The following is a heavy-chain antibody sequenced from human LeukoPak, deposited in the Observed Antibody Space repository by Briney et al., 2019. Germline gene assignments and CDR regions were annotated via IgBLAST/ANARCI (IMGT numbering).Heavy chain of an antibody. D-gene: IGHD5-18*01. J-gene: IGHJ4*02. CDR3: ARDPHSLDY. V-gene: IGHV3-23*01. CDR2: ISGSGGST. CDR1: GFTFSSYA. Sequence: GGSLRLSCAASGFTFSSYAMSWVRQAPGKGLEWVSAISGSGGSTHYADSVKGRFTISRDSAKNSLYLQMNSLRIEDTAVYYCARDPHSLDYWGQGTLVTVSS.